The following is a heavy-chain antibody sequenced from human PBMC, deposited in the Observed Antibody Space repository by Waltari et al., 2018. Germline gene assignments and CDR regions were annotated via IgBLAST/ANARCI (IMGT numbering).Heavy chain of an antibody. D-gene: IGHD7-27*01. CDR2: IGGRGDKT. J-gene: IGHJ5*02. CDR1: GFTFSRYG. V-gene: IGHV3-23*04. CDR3: AKAQAIIGDNWLDP. Sequence: EVQLVESGGGLVQPGGSLRLSCVASGFTFSRYGMNWVRQTPGKGLEWCSFIGGRGDKTDYADSVKGRFTISRDNSKNTLYVQMNSLSAEDTALYYCAKAQAIIGDNWLDPWGQGTLVTVSS.